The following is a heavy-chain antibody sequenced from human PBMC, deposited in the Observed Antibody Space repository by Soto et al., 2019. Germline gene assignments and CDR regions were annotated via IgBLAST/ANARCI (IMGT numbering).Heavy chain of an antibody. Sequence: EVQLVESGGGLVQPGGSLRLSCAGSGFTFSNYWMHWVRQAPGKGLEWVSRIDHDGPTDYADSVRGRFTSSRDNAENTLYLQMNSLSPEDTAVYYCVRDSHGDYWGQGTLVTVSS. CDR1: GFTFSNYW. J-gene: IGHJ4*02. CDR2: IDHDGPT. V-gene: IGHV3-74*01. CDR3: VRDSHGDY.